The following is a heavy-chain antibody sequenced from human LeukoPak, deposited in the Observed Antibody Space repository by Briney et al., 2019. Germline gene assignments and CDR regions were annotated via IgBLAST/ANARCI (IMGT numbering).Heavy chain of an antibody. D-gene: IGHD5-12*01. CDR2: INLNSGGT. CDR3: ARSPSEWLYWYFDL. Sequence: ASVKVSCKASGYTFTGYYMHWVRQAPGQGLEWMGWINLNSGGTNYAQKFQGWVTMTRDTSISTAYMELSRLRSDDTAVYYCARSPSEWLYWYFDLWGRGTLVTVSS. CDR1: GYTFTGYY. J-gene: IGHJ2*01. V-gene: IGHV1-2*04.